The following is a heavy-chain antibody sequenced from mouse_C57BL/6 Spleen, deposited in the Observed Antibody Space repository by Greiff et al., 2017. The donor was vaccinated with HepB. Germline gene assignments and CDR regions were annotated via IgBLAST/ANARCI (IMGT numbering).Heavy chain of an antibody. D-gene: IGHD2-12*01. CDR2: IDPSDSET. CDR1: GYTFTSYW. V-gene: IGHV1-52*01. Sequence: QVQLQQPGAELVRPGSSVKLSCKASGYTFTSYWMHWVKQRPIQGLEWIGNIDPSDSETHYNQKFKDKATWTVDKSSSTAYMQLSSLTSDDSAVYYCARDSESRYAMDYWGQGTSVTVSS. J-gene: IGHJ4*01. CDR3: ARDSESRYAMDY.